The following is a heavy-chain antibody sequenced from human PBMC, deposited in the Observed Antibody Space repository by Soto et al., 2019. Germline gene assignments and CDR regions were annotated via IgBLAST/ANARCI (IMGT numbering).Heavy chain of an antibody. D-gene: IGHD2-15*01. J-gene: IGHJ4*02. V-gene: IGHV3-30-3*01. CDR2: ISYDGSNK. CDR3: ARDRASSFIGATATLFDY. CDR1: GSTFSSYA. Sequence: EGSLRLSCAASGSTFSSYAMHWVRQAPGKGLEWVALISYDGSNKYFGDSVKGRFTISRDNSKNTLYLQMNSLRAEDTAVYYCARDRASSFIGATATLFDYWGQGTLVTVSS.